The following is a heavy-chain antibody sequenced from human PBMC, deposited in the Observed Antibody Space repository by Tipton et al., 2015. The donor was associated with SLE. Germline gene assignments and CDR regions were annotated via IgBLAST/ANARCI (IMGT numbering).Heavy chain of an antibody. D-gene: IGHD3-22*01. Sequence: SLRLSCAASGFTVSSNYMSWVRQAPGKGLEWVSVIYSGGSTYYADSVKGRFTISRDNSKNTLYLQMNSLRAEDTAVYYCAKDAGGDYYDSSGYSFFDYWGQGTLVTVSS. CDR3: AKDAGGDYYDSSGYSFFDY. V-gene: IGHV3-53*01. J-gene: IGHJ4*02. CDR1: GFTVSSNY. CDR2: IYSGGST.